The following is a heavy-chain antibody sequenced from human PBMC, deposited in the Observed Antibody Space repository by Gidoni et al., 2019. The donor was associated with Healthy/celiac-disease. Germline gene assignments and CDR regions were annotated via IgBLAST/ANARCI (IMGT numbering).Heavy chain of an antibody. Sequence: QVQLQESGPGLVKPSETLSPTCTVSGGSISSYYWSWIRQPPGKGLEWIGYIYYSGSTNYNPSLKSRVTISVDTSKNQFSLKLSSVTAADTAVYYCARDNADYGGNFLRGWYFDLWGRGTLVTVSS. D-gene: IGHD4-17*01. V-gene: IGHV4-59*01. CDR3: ARDNADYGGNFLRGWYFDL. CDR2: IYYSGST. CDR1: GGSISSYY. J-gene: IGHJ2*01.